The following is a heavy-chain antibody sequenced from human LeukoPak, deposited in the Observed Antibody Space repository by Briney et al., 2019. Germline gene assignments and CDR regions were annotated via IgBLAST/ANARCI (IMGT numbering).Heavy chain of an antibody. CDR2: IWYDGSNK. V-gene: IGHV3-33*01. CDR3: ARVGEEYYDILTGYQN. Sequence: GRSLRLSCAASGLTFSSYGMHWVRQAPGKGLEWVAVIWYDGSNKYYADSVKGRFTISRDNAKNTLYLQMNSLRAEDTAVYYCARVGEEYYDILTGYQNWGQGTLVTVSS. CDR1: GLTFSSYG. D-gene: IGHD3-9*01. J-gene: IGHJ4*02.